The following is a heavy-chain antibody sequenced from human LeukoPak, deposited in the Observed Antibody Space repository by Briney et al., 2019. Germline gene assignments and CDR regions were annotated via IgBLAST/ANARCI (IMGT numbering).Heavy chain of an antibody. J-gene: IGHJ1*01. CDR1: GYTFTSYG. D-gene: IGHD3-10*01. Sequence: ASVKVSCKASGYTFTSYGISWVRQAPGQGLEWMGWISAYNGNTNYAQKLQGRVTMTTDTSTSTAYMELRGLRPDDTAVYYCARPDYYGSGSYLQHWGQGTLVTVSS. CDR3: ARPDYYGSGSYLQH. CDR2: ISAYNGNT. V-gene: IGHV1-18*01.